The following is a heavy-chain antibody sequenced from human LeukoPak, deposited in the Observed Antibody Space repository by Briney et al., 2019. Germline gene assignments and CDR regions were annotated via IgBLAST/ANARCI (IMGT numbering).Heavy chain of an antibody. D-gene: IGHD3-9*01. J-gene: IGHJ6*03. CDR2: INHSGST. Sequence: SKTLSLTCTVSGGSISSSSYYWSWIRQPPGKGLEWIGEINHSGSTNYNPSLKSRVTISVDTSKNQFSLKLSSVTAADTAVYYCARGPKSFDWSPPYMDVWGKGTTVTVSS. CDR1: GGSISSSSYY. V-gene: IGHV4-39*07. CDR3: ARGPKSFDWSPPYMDV.